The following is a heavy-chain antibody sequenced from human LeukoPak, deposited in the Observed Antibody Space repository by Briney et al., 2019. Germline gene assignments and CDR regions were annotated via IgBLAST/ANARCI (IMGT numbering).Heavy chain of an antibody. J-gene: IGHJ6*04. D-gene: IGHD3-10*02. CDR2: ISSSGSTI. V-gene: IGHV3-48*03. Sequence: PGGSLRLSCAASGFTYSSYEMNWVRQAPGEGLEWVSYISSSGSTIYYADSVKGRFTISRDNANNSLYLQMNSLRAEDTAVYYCAELGITMIGGVWGKGTTVTISS. CDR3: AELGITMIGGV. CDR1: GFTYSSYE.